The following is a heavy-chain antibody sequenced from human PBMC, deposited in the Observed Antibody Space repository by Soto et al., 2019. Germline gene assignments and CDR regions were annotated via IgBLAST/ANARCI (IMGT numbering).Heavy chain of an antibody. CDR1: GYTFTSYD. J-gene: IGHJ3*02. CDR3: ARGINYYASGDDAFDI. D-gene: IGHD3-10*01. V-gene: IGHV1-8*01. CDR2: MNPNSGNT. Sequence: QVQLVQSGAEVKKPGASVKVSCKASGYTFTSYDINWVRQATGQGLEWMGWMNPNSGNTGYAQKFQGRVTMTRKTSISTAYKELSSLRSEDTAVYYCARGINYYASGDDAFDIWGQGTMVTVSS.